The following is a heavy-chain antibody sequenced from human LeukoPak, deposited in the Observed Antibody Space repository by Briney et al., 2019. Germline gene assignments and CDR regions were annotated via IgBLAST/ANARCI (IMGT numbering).Heavy chain of an antibody. J-gene: IGHJ6*02. V-gene: IGHV4-59*01. D-gene: IGHD3-16*01. Sequence: SETLSLTCTVSGDSISGSYWTWVRQPPGQGLHWIGHIHYSGRADYNPSLKRRITISVDTSKNQMSLTLPSVTAADTAIYYCVKFGVDYDMGVWGQGTAVTVSS. CDR1: GDSISGSY. CDR3: VKFGVDYDMGV. CDR2: IHYSGRA.